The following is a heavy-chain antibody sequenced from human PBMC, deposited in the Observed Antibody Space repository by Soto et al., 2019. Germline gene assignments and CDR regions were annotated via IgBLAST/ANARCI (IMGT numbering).Heavy chain of an antibody. V-gene: IGHV1-69*04. CDR3: AGDPDSHYDDSHASSYP. CDR2: IIPIIGII. D-gene: IGHD4-4*01. Sequence: SVKVSCKASGGTFSTYTITWVRQAPGQGLEWMGRIIPIIGIINYAQKFQGRVTISADKFTGTAYMELTGLRSDDTAVYYCAGDPDSHYDDSHASSYPWGQGTLVTVSS. CDR1: GGTFSTYT. J-gene: IGHJ5*02.